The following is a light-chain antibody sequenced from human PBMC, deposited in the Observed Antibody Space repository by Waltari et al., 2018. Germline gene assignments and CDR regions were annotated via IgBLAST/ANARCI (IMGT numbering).Light chain of an antibody. Sequence: SYVLTQPPSASVAPGKTARIPCGGNNIGSKGVQWYHQKPGQAPVLVIYYDSDRPSGIPERFSGSNSGNTATLTISRVEAGDEADYYCQVWDSSSDHWVFGGGTKLTVL. CDR1: NIGSKG. CDR2: YDS. CDR3: QVWDSSSDHWV. J-gene: IGLJ3*02. V-gene: IGLV3-21*04.